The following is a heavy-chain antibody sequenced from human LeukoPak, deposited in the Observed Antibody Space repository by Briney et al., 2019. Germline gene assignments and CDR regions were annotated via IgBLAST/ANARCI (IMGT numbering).Heavy chain of an antibody. CDR1: GYTFTGYY. D-gene: IGHD6-19*01. J-gene: IGHJ4*02. V-gene: IGHV1-2*02. CDR2: INPKSGGT. CDR3: ASIAVAVLGDY. Sequence: ASLKVSCKASGYTFTGYYIHWVRQAPGQELEWMGWINPKSGGTNYAQSFQDRVTMTRDTSISTAYMELSRLRSDDTAVYYCASIAVAVLGDYWGQGTLVTVSS.